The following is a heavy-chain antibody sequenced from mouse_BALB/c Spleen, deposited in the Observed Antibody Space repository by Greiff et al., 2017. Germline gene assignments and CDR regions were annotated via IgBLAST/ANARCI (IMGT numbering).Heavy chain of an antibody. Sequence: QVQLKESGAELARPGASVKLSCKASGYTFTSYWMQWVKQRPGQGLEWIGAIYPGDGDTRYTQKFKGKATLTADKSSSTAYMQLSSLASEDSAVYYCARLAYGNYVSWFAYWGQGTLVTVSA. J-gene: IGHJ3*01. V-gene: IGHV1-87*01. D-gene: IGHD2-1*01. CDR1: GYTFTSYW. CDR2: IYPGDGDT. CDR3: ARLAYGNYVSWFAY.